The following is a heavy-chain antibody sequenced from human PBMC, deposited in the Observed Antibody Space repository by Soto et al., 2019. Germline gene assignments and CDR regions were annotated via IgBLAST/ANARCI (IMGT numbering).Heavy chain of an antibody. J-gene: IGHJ3*02. D-gene: IGHD5-12*01. V-gene: IGHV6-1*01. CDR1: GDSFSSNSAA. CDR3: ARDRLGDRPGRDVLYI. Sequence: PSQTLSLIGATAGDSFSSNSAAWNWIIQSPSRNLEWLGRTYYRSKWYNDYAVSVKSRITINPDTSKNQFSLQLNSVTPEDTGVYYCARDRLGDRPGRDVLYIWGQGTMVPGSS. CDR2: TYYRSKWYN.